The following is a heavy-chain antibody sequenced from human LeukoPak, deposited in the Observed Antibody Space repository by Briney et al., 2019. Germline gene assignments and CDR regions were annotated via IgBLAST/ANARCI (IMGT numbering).Heavy chain of an antibody. V-gene: IGHV3-23*01. CDR1: GFTFSSYA. CDR3: AKTRKYFDWLYDAFDF. Sequence: PGGSLRLSCAASGFTFSSYAMSWVRQAPGKGLEWVSIISGRGDSTYSADSVKGRFTISRDNSKNTLYLQMNSLRAEDTARYYCAKTRKYFDWLYDAFDFWGQGTMVSVSS. J-gene: IGHJ3*01. CDR2: ISGRGDST. D-gene: IGHD3-9*01.